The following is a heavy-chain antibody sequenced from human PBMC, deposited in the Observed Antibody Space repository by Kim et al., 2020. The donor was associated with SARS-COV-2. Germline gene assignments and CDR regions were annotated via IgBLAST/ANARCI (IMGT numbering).Heavy chain of an antibody. J-gene: IGHJ3*02. V-gene: IGHV5-51*01. CDR3: ASLKCSGGSCYPNDAFDI. CDR1: GYSFTSYW. Sequence: GESLKISCKGSGYSFTSYWIGWVRQMPGKGLEWMGIIYPGDSDTRYSPSFQGQVTISADKSISTAYLQWSSLKASDTAMYYCASLKCSGGSCYPNDAFDIWGQGTMVTVSS. CDR2: IYPGDSDT. D-gene: IGHD2-15*01.